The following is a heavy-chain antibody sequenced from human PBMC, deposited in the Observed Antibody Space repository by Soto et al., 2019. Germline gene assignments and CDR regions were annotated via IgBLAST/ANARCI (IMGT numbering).Heavy chain of an antibody. Sequence: GGSLRLSCSASGFTFSSYAMHWVRQAPGKGLEYVSAISSNGGSTYYADSVKGRFTIPRDNSKNTLYLQMSSLRAEDTAVYYCVKDSITQAGRDWFDPWGQGTLVTVSS. CDR2: ISSNGGST. CDR3: VKDSITQAGRDWFDP. V-gene: IGHV3-64D*09. CDR1: GFTFSSYA. D-gene: IGHD6-13*01. J-gene: IGHJ5*02.